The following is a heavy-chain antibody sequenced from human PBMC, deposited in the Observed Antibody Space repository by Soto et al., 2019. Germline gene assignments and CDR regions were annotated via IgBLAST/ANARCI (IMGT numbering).Heavy chain of an antibody. Sequence: GASVKFSCKASGGTFSSYAISWVRQAPGQGLEWMGGIIPIFGTANYAQKFQGRVTITADESTSTAYMELSSLRSEDTAVYYCARGRAYSSSDTYDYWGQGTLVTVSS. J-gene: IGHJ4*02. D-gene: IGHD6-6*01. CDR3: ARGRAYSSSDTYDY. V-gene: IGHV1-69*13. CDR2: IIPIFGTA. CDR1: GGTFSSYA.